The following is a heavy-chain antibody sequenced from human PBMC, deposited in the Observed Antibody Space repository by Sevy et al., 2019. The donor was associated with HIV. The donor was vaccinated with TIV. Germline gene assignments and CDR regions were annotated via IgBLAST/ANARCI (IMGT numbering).Heavy chain of an antibody. CDR3: ARALDYYDSGGYFY. D-gene: IGHD3-22*01. CDR2: ISSASSYI. V-gene: IGHV3-21*01. Sequence: GGSLRLSCVASVFIFSNYDMNWVRQAPGKGLEWVSSISSASSYIYYADSVKGRFTVSRDNAKDSLYLQMHSLRAEDTATYYCARALDYYDSGGYFYWGLGTLVTVSS. CDR1: VFIFSNYD. J-gene: IGHJ4*02.